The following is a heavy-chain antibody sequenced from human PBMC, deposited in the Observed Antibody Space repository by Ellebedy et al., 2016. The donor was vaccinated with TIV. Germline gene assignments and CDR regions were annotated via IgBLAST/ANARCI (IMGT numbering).Heavy chain of an antibody. V-gene: IGHV1-69*13. Sequence: SVKVSCXASGGTFRSYAISWVRQAPGQGLEWMGKIIPMFGTVNYAQKFQGRVTITADESTSIAYMELSSLRSEDTAVYYCARGSAYFPGEIDYWGQGTLVTVSS. J-gene: IGHJ4*02. CDR3: ARGSAYFPGEIDY. CDR2: IIPMFGTV. CDR1: GGTFRSYA. D-gene: IGHD3-22*01.